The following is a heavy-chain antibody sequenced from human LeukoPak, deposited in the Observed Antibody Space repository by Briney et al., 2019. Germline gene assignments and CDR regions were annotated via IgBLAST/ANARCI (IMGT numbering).Heavy chain of an antibody. D-gene: IGHD2-2*01. Sequence: PSETLSLTCTVSGGSVSSGSYYWSWIRQPPGKGLEWIGFIHNSGSTKYNPPLMSRVTISVDTSKNQFSLKLSSVTAAETAVYYCARGGASSIPFDPWGRGTLVTVSS. CDR2: IHNSGST. J-gene: IGHJ5*02. V-gene: IGHV4-61*01. CDR1: GGSVSSGSYY. CDR3: ARGGASSIPFDP.